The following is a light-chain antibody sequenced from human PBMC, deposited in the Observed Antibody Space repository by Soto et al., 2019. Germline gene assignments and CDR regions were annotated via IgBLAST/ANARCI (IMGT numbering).Light chain of an antibody. CDR1: SSNIGAGYD. CDR2: GNS. Sequence: QSVLTQPPSVSGAPGQKITISCTGTSSNIGAGYDVHWYQHLPGTAPQFLIYGNSHRPSGVPERFSGSKSGTSASLAITGLQAEDEADYYCQSYDSNLSGWVFGGGTKVTVL. J-gene: IGLJ3*02. CDR3: QSYDSNLSGWV. V-gene: IGLV1-40*01.